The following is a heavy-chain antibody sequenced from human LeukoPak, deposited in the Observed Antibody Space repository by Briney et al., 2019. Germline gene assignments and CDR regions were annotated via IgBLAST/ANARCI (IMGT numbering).Heavy chain of an antibody. D-gene: IGHD6-13*01. V-gene: IGHV3-7*01. CDR3: ARDGCESSSCFAEYFQH. CDR1: GFTFSSYS. J-gene: IGHJ1*01. CDR2: IKQDGSEK. Sequence: PGGSLRLSCAASGFTFSSYSMNWVRQAPGKGLEWVANIKQDGSEKNYVDSVKGRFTISRDNAKNSLYLQINSLRAEDTAVYYCARDGCESSSCFAEYFQHWGQGTLVTVSS.